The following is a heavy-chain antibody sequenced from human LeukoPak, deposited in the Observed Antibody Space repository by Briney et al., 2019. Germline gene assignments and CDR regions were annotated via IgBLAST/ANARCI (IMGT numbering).Heavy chain of an antibody. D-gene: IGHD2-2*01. CDR2: ISGGSSTM. CDR1: GFTFSNHY. J-gene: IGHJ4*02. Sequence: GGSLRLSCAASGFTFSNHYMNWVRQAPGKGLEWVSSISGGSSTMYYADSVKGRFTISRDNAKSSLYLQMDSLRAEDTAVYYCARQCSITSCLWGQGTLVTVSS. CDR3: ARQCSITSCL. V-gene: IGHV3-21*01.